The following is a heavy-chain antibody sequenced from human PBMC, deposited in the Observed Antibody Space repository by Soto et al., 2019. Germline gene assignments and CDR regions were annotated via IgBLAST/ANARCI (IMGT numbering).Heavy chain of an antibody. D-gene: IGHD3-3*01. CDR3: ARVPTKNYDFWSGHISNGGFDP. Sequence: GGSLRLSCEASGFSFSSYTMNWVRQAPGKGLEWVSSISAGSIYIYYPDSVKGRFTISRDNAKNSLYLQMNSLRADDTAVYYCARVPTKNYDFWSGHISNGGFDPWGQGTLVTVSS. V-gene: IGHV3-21*04. J-gene: IGHJ5*02. CDR2: ISAGSIYI. CDR1: GFSFSSYT.